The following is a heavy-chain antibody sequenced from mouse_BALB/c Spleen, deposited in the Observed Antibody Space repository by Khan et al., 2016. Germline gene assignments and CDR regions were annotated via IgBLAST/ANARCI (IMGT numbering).Heavy chain of an antibody. V-gene: IGHV14-4*02. J-gene: IGHJ4*01. CDR3: NVYDYDWGGDY. D-gene: IGHD2-4*01. CDR1: GFNIKDYY. Sequence: IQLQQSGAELVRSGASVKLSCTASGFNIKDYYMHWVKQRPEQGLEWIGWIDPETGDTEYAPKFKGKATMTADTSSNTAYLQLSNLTSEDTAVYYCNVYDYDWGGDYWGQGTSVTVSS. CDR2: IDPETGDT.